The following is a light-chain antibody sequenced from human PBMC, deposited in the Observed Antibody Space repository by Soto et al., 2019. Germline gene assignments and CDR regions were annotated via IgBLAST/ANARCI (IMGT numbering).Light chain of an antibody. Sequence: DIQMTQSPSSLSASVGDRVTITCQASQDITNYLNWYQQKPGKAPKLLIYDASHLETGVPSRFSGSGSGTDFTFTISSLQPEDFATYYCQQYDNLPLLTFRGGTRVEIK. CDR2: DAS. V-gene: IGKV1-33*01. J-gene: IGKJ4*01. CDR3: QQYDNLPLLT. CDR1: QDITNY.